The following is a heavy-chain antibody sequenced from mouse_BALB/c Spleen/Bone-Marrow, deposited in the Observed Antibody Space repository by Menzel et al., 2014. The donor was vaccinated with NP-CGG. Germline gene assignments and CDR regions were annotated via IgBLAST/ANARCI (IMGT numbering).Heavy chain of an antibody. Sequence: VKLVESGTGLVAPSQRLSIPCTVSGFSLTSYGVSWVRQSPGKGLEWLGVIWGDGSTNYHSALISRLSISKDNSKSQVFLKLSSLQTDDTATYYCAKQDYYRYDYAMDYWGQGTSVTVSS. CDR3: AKQDYYRYDYAMDY. V-gene: IGHV2-3*01. CDR1: GFSLTSYG. D-gene: IGHD2-14*01. J-gene: IGHJ4*01. CDR2: IWGDGST.